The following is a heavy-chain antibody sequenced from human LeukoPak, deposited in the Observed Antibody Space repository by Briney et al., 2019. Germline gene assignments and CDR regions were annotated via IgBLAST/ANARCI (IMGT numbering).Heavy chain of an antibody. Sequence: GASVKVSCKASGGTFSSYAISWVRQAPGQGLEWMGRIIPILGIANYAQKFQGRVTITADKSTSTAYMELSSLRSEDTAVYYCARGAAAGSYYYYYYMDVWGKGTTVTVSS. D-gene: IGHD6-13*01. V-gene: IGHV1-69*04. CDR2: IIPILGIA. J-gene: IGHJ6*03. CDR1: GGTFSSYA. CDR3: ARGAAAGSYYYYYYMDV.